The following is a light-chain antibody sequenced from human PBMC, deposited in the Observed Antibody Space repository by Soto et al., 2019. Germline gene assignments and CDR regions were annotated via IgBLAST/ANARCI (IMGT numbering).Light chain of an antibody. V-gene: IGKV1-39*01. CDR3: QQSYTAWWT. Sequence: DIQMTQSPSSLSASVGDRVSITCRASQSISTHLSWYQQKPGKAPKLLIYAASSLQSWVQSRFTGSGSGTDFTLTISSLQPEDFATYYCQQSYTAWWTFGQGTKVEIK. J-gene: IGKJ1*01. CDR2: AAS. CDR1: QSISTH.